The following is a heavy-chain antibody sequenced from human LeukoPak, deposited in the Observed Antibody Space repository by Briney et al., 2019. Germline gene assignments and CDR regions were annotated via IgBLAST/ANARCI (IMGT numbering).Heavy chain of an antibody. Sequence: SETLSLTCTVSGGSINSYYWSWIRQPPGKGLEWIGYIYYSGTTNYNPSLKSRVTISVDTSKNRFSLKLSSVTAADTAVYYCARNPRSGYFPHYHYYGMDVWGQGTTVTVSS. V-gene: IGHV4-59*01. J-gene: IGHJ6*02. CDR2: IYYSGTT. CDR3: ARNPRSGYFPHYHYYGMDV. CDR1: GGSINSYY. D-gene: IGHD3-3*01.